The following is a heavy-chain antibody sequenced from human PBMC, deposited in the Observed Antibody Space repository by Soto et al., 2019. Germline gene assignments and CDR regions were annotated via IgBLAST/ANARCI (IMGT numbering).Heavy chain of an antibody. J-gene: IGHJ4*02. D-gene: IGHD3-10*01. CDR1: GFTFSSFW. Sequence: EVQLVESGGGLVQPGGSLRLSCVVSGFTFSSFWMHWVRQAPGEGLVWVSRINTDGSSTSYADSVKGRFTISRDNAKNTLYLQMNSLRVVDTAMYYCAKRGVDTFGLSYWGQGTLVTVSS. CDR2: INTDGSST. V-gene: IGHV3-74*01. CDR3: AKRGVDTFGLSY.